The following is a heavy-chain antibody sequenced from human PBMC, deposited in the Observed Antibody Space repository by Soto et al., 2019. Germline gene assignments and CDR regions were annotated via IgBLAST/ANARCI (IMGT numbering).Heavy chain of an antibody. CDR3: ALGGAARSAEYFQH. V-gene: IGHV1-18*01. CDR2: ISAYNGNT. Sequence: ASAKVSCKASGYTFTSYGISWVRQAPGQGLEWMGWISAYNGNTNYAQKLQGRVTMTTDTSTSTAYMELRSLRSDDTAVYYCALGGAARSAEYFQHWGQGTLVTVSS. D-gene: IGHD6-6*01. J-gene: IGHJ1*01. CDR1: GYTFTSYG.